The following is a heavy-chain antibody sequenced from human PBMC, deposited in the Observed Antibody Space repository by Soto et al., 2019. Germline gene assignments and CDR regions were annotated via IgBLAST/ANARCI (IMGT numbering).Heavy chain of an antibody. CDR2: IMPIFRAP. D-gene: IGHD2-15*01. J-gene: IGHJ6*02. Sequence: QVQLVQSGAEVKKPGSSVKVSCTASGGAFSDYAFSWVRQAPGQGLAWLGGIMPIFRAPDYAQKFQGRVTITADEFTRTAYMEMNSLRSADTGVYYCARWLKGADIGNYYYGMDVWGQGTTVTVS. V-gene: IGHV1-69*12. CDR1: GGAFSDYA. CDR3: ARWLKGADIGNYYYGMDV.